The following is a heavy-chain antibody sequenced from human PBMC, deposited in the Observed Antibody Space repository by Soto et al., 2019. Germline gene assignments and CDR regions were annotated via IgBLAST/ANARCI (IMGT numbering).Heavy chain of an antibody. V-gene: IGHV3-7*01. CDR3: ARESEDLTSNFDY. CDR2: IKTDGSET. CDR1: GFTFSSFW. Sequence: GSLRLSCAASGFTFSSFWMSWVRQAPGKGLEWVANIKTDGSETHYVDSVKGRFTISRDNPKTSLFLQMNSLRAEDTDVYYCARESEDLTSNFDYWGQGTLVTVSS. J-gene: IGHJ4*02.